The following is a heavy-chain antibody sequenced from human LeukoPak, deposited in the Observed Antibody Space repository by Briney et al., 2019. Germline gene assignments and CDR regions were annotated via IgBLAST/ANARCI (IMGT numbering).Heavy chain of an antibody. CDR3: ARGRFGELSVATFDI. Sequence: GGSLRLSCAASGSTFNNYGMQWVRQAPGKRQEWVALIWYDGTNKYYGDSVKGRFTISRDNSKNTLYLQMNSLRAEDTALYYCARGRFGELSVATFDIWGQGTMVTVSS. V-gene: IGHV3-33*01. CDR2: IWYDGTNK. J-gene: IGHJ3*02. CDR1: GSTFNNYG. D-gene: IGHD3-10*01.